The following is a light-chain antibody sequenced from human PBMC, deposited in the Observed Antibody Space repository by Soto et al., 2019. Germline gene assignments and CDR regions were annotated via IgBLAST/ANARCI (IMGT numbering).Light chain of an antibody. CDR3: QQYGSSPLT. J-gene: IGKJ1*01. Sequence: EIVLSQSPGTLSLSPGERATLSCRASQSVSSSYLAWYQQKPGQAPRLLIYGASSRATGIPDRFSGSGSGTDFTLTISRLDPEDFAVYYCQQYGSSPLTFGQGTMVDIK. V-gene: IGKV3-20*01. CDR1: QSVSSSY. CDR2: GAS.